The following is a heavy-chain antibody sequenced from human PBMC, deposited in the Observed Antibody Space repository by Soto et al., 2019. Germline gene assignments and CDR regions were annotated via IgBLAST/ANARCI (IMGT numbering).Heavy chain of an antibody. CDR3: ARDRGGDYFDY. CDR2: IYNSGST. J-gene: IGHJ4*02. CDR1: GFSISSYN. V-gene: IGHV4-59*01. Sequence: SETLSLTCTVSGFSISSYNWRWIRQPPGKGLEWIGYIYNSGSTNYNPSLKSRVTISVDTSKKPFSLKLRSVTAADTAMYYCARDRGGDYFDYWGQGTLVTVS.